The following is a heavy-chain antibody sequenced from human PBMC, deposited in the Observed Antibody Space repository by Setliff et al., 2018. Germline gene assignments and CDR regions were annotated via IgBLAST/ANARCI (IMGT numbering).Heavy chain of an antibody. V-gene: IGHV1-69*13. CDR1: GGSFSNYA. Sequence: VASVKVSCKASGGSFSNYAIIWVRQAPGQGPEWMGGIIPIYGSTNNAEKFQGRVTFSADESMSTVYMELSSLTSADTALYYCARDALYDSNDRNSYYGNWLDPWGQGTRVTVSS. D-gene: IGHD3-22*01. CDR3: ARDALYDSNDRNSYYGNWLDP. J-gene: IGHJ5*02. CDR2: IIPIYGST.